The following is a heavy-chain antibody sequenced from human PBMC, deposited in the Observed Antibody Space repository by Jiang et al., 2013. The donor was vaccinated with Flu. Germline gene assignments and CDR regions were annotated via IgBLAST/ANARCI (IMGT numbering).Heavy chain of an antibody. V-gene: IGHV4-30-4*01. CDR1: GGSISSGDSY. D-gene: IGHD2-15*01. CDR2: ISNRGST. Sequence: TLSLTCSVSGGSISSGDSYWFWIRQSPGEGLEWIGHISNRGSTFYHPSLESRLILSVDTSNNHVSLHLKSVTAADTAVYYCVSKRSGYYGAPFDPWGQGTPVTVSS. J-gene: IGHJ5*02. CDR3: VSKRSGYYGAPFDP.